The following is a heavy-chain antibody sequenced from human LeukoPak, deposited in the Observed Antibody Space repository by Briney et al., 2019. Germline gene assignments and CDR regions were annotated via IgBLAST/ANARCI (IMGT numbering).Heavy chain of an antibody. CDR3: ARGFGYGFSRWFDP. D-gene: IGHD5-18*01. CDR2: FYHGGST. V-gene: IGHV4-34*01. CDR1: GFTFSSYE. J-gene: IGHJ5*02. Sequence: PGGSLRLSCAASGFTFSSYEMNWVRQAPGKGLEWIGTFYHGGSTYYNPSLKSRVTISVDTSKNQFSLKLSSVTAADTAVYYCARGFGYGFSRWFDPWGQGTLVTVSS.